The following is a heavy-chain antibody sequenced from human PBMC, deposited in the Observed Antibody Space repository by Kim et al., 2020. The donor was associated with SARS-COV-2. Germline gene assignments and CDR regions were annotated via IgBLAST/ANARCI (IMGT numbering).Heavy chain of an antibody. CDR2: T. D-gene: IGHD4-4*01. J-gene: IGHJ4*02. V-gene: IGHV4-30-2*01. Sequence: TYYQPSLKSRATISVDRSKNQFSLTLTSVTAADTAVYYCTRGPYSDYFDYWGQGTLVTVSS. CDR3: TRGPYSDYFDY.